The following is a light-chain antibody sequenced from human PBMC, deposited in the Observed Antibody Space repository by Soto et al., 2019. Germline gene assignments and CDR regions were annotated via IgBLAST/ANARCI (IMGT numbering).Light chain of an antibody. CDR3: CSYAGSYSYV. CDR2: DVS. J-gene: IGLJ1*01. Sequence: QSVLTQPRSVSESPGQSVTISCTGTSSDVGGYNFVSWYQHHPGKAPKLMIYDVSKRPSGVPDRFSGSKSGYTASLTISGLQAENEADYYCCSYAGSYSYVLGTGTKVTVL. V-gene: IGLV2-11*01. CDR1: SSDVGGYNF.